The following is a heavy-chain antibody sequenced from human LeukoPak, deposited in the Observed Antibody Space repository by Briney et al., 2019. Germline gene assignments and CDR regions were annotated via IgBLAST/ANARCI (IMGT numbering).Heavy chain of an antibody. CDR3: ARDCSKGGSTHFGY. V-gene: IGHV3-30*04. D-gene: IGHD2-2*01. CDR2: ISYDGSNK. CDR1: GFTFSSYA. J-gene: IGHJ4*02. Sequence: GGSLRLSCAASGFTFSSYAMSWVRQAPGKGLEWVAVISYDGSNKYYADSVKGRFTISRDNSKNTLYLQMNSLRAEDTAVYYCARDCSKGGSTHFGYWGQGTLVTVSS.